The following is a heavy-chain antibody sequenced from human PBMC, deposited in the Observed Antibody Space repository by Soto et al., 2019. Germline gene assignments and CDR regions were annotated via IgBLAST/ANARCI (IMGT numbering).Heavy chain of an antibody. CDR1: GFSFSNYG. CDR2: VSASGGTT. Sequence: EVQLLESGGGLVRSVGSLRLSCAACGFSFSNYGMSWLRQAPGKGQEWVSVVSASGGTTYYADSVKGRFTISRDNPRNTLFLQMNSLRAEDTAVYYCAKEEAIGVGDTGLFHSWGQGTLVTVSS. CDR3: AKEEAIGVGDTGLFHS. V-gene: IGHV3-23*01. J-gene: IGHJ4*02. D-gene: IGHD5-18*01.